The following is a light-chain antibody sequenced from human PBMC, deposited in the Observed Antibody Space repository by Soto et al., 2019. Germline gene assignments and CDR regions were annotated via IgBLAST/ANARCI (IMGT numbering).Light chain of an antibody. CDR3: QQYGTSPRT. CDR2: GAS. J-gene: IGKJ1*01. Sequence: EIVLTQSPGTLSLSPGERATLSCRASQSVTSNYLAWYQQKPGQAPRLLIYGASSRPTGVPDRFSGSGSGTDFTLTISRWESEDFAVFYCQQYGTSPRTFGQGTKVEVK. V-gene: IGKV3-20*01. CDR1: QSVTSNY.